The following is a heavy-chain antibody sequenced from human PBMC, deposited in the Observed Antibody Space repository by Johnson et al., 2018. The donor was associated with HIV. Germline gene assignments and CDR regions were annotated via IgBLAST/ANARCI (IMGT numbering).Heavy chain of an antibody. CDR1: GFTFSSYG. J-gene: IGHJ3*02. D-gene: IGHD3-16*02. Sequence: QVQLVESGGGVVQPGRSLRLSCAASGFTFSSYGMHWVRQAPGKGLEWVAVISYDGSNKYYADSVKGRVTISRDNAKNSLYLQMNSLRAEDTAVYYCARVDRSWAFDIWGQGTMVTVSS. CDR2: ISYDGSNK. CDR3: ARVDRSWAFDI. V-gene: IGHV3-30*19.